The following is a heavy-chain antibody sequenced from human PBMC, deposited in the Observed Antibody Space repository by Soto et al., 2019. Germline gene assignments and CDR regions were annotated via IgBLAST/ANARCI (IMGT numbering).Heavy chain of an antibody. V-gene: IGHV1-18*01. Sequence: QVQLVQYGAEVRKPGASVTVSCKASGYTFTTYGISWVRQAPGQGLEWMGWISGYNGHTKYAQKFQGRVTMTTDTATITVYMDLRSLRSDDRAVDYCAREGEMPYYYYGLDVWGQGTTVTVAS. J-gene: IGHJ6*02. D-gene: IGHD3-16*01. CDR3: AREGEMPYYYYGLDV. CDR2: ISGYNGHT. CDR1: GYTFTTYG.